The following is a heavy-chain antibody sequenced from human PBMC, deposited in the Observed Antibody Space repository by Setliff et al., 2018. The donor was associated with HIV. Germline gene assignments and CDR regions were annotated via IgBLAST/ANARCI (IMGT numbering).Heavy chain of an antibody. Sequence: SETLSLTCTVSAVSIGGYSWSWIRQSPGKGLEWIGSIYSTDTTNHNPSLESRVTISVDKSKNQFSLKLNSVTAADTTVYYCARHGTWNSQRFHFDYWGQGTPVTVSS. CDR1: AVSIGGYS. D-gene: IGHD1-7*01. CDR3: ARHGTWNSQRFHFDY. J-gene: IGHJ4*02. V-gene: IGHV4-4*09. CDR2: IYSTDTT.